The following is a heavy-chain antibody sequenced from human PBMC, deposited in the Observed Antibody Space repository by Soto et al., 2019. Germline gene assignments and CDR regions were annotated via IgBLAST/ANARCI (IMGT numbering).Heavy chain of an antibody. CDR1: GFTVSNNY. J-gene: IGHJ5*02. CDR3: AGGPNSNSWGFA. V-gene: IGHV3-66*01. Sequence: QLVESGGALVQPGGSLRLSCAATGFTVSNNYMSWVRQAPGKGLEWVSLIYSGGSTKSADSVKGRFTISRDSSKYTVYLQMNSLRAEDTAVYYCAGGPNSNSWGFAWGQGTLVTVSS. D-gene: IGHD3-16*01. CDR2: IYSGGST.